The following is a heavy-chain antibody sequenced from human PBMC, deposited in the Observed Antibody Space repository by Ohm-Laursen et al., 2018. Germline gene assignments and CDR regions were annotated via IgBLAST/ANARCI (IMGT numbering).Heavy chain of an antibody. CDR3: ARRSGRARPVVDFDY. D-gene: IGHD2-15*01. CDR2: TNPNSGNT. CDR1: GYTFNSYG. Sequence: ASVKVSCKTSGYTFNSYGITWVRQATGQGLEWMGWTNPNSGNTGYAQKFQGRVTMTRNTSISTAYMELSSLRSEDTAVYYCARRSGRARPVVDFDYWGQGTLVTVSS. V-gene: IGHV1-8*02. J-gene: IGHJ4*02.